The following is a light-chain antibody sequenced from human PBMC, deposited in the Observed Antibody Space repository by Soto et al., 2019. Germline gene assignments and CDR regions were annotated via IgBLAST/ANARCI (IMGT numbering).Light chain of an antibody. CDR2: DAS. J-gene: IGKJ1*01. CDR3: QQYGSSPPQWT. Sequence: MVMTQSPGTLSVSAGERATLSCRASQSISTNLAWYQQKPGQAPRLLIYDASTRATGIPARFSGSGSGTDFTLTISRLEPEDFAVYYCQQYGSSPPQWTFGQGTKVDIK. V-gene: IGKV3-20*01. CDR1: QSISTN.